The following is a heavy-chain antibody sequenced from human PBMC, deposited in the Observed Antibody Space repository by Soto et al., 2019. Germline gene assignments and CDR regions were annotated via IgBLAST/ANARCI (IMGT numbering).Heavy chain of an antibody. J-gene: IGHJ3*02. CDR1: GGSISSYY. CDR3: ARLTNGGYHIHSDAFDI. Sequence: SETLSLTCTVSGGSISSYYWSWIRQPPGKGLEWIGYIYYSGSTNYNPSLKSRVTISVDTSKNQFSLKLSSVTAADTAVYYCARLTNGGYHIHSDAFDIWGQGTMVTVSS. D-gene: IGHD2-8*01. CDR2: IYYSGST. V-gene: IGHV4-59*01.